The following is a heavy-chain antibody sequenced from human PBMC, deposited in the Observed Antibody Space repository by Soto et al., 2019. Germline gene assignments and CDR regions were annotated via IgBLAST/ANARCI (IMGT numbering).Heavy chain of an antibody. CDR3: ASIYAVVANWFDP. Sequence: PSETLSLTCTVSGGSISSSSYYWGWIRQPPGKGLEWIGSIYYSGSTYYNPSLKSRVTISVDTSKNQFSLKLSSVTAADTAVYYCASIYAVVANWFDPWGQGTLVTVSP. D-gene: IGHD2-15*01. CDR1: GGSISSSSYY. V-gene: IGHV4-39*01. CDR2: IYYSGST. J-gene: IGHJ5*02.